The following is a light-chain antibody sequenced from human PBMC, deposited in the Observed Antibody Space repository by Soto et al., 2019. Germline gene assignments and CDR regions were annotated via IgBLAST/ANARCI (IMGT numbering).Light chain of an antibody. CDR1: QGISSS. CDR3: QHYNNWPTT. V-gene: IGKV1-9*01. CDR2: AAS. Sequence: DIQLTQSPSFLSASVGDRVTITCRASQGISSSLAWYQQKPGKAPKLLIYAASTLQSGVPSRFSGSGSGTEFTLTISSLQPEDFAVYYCQHYNNWPTTFGQGTRLEIK. J-gene: IGKJ5*01.